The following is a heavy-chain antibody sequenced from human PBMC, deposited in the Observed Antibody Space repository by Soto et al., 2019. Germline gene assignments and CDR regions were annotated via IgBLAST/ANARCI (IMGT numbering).Heavy chain of an antibody. V-gene: IGHV3-30*04. CDR3: AREGQTYVGASDWAYFDN. J-gene: IGHJ4*02. CDR2: LSKDGFNK. CDR1: GSTFSSYP. D-gene: IGHD1-26*01. Sequence: QVQLVESGGGVVQPGTSLRLSCAASGSTFSSYPMHWIRQAPGKGLEWVAVLSKDGFNKYYSDSVTGRFTISRDNSRNTLYLQMSSLRAEDTAVYYCAREGQTYVGASDWAYFDNWGQGTLVTVSS.